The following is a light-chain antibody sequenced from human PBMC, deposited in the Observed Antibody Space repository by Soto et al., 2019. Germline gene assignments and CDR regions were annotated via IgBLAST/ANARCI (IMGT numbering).Light chain of an antibody. CDR2: DVS. V-gene: IGLV2-11*01. CDR1: SSDVGAYNY. Sequence: QSVLTQPRSVSGSPGQSVTISCTGTSSDVGAYNYVSWYQQYPGKAPKIMIYDVSKRPSGVPDRFSGSKSDNTASLTISGLQAEDEADYYCCSYAGSYTFVFGIGTKVTVL. CDR3: CSYAGSYTFV. J-gene: IGLJ1*01.